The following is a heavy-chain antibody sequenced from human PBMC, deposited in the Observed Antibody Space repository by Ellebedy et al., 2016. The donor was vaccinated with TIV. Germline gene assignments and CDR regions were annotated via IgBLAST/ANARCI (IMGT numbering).Heavy chain of an antibody. CDR3: ARENMVRGVMTDYYYGMDV. CDR1: GFTFSSYS. V-gene: IGHV3-48*01. J-gene: IGHJ6*02. D-gene: IGHD3-10*01. Sequence: GESLKISXAASGFTFSSYSMNWVRQAPGKGLEWVSYISSSSSTIYYADSVKGRFTISRDNAKNSLYLQMNSLRAEDTAVYYCARENMVRGVMTDYYYGMDVWGQGTTVTVSS. CDR2: ISSSSSTI.